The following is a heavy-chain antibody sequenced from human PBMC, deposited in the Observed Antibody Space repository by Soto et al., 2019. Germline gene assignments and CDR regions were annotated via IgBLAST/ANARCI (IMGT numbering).Heavy chain of an antibody. CDR3: TKNYYFDS. CDR1: GFTFSNYA. V-gene: IGHV3-23*01. CDR2: INIVGGNT. Sequence: VQLLESGGGLVQPGGSLRLSCAASGFTFSNYAMSWVRQAPGKALEWVSSINIVGGNTNYSDSVRGRFTMSRDDSKNTVFLQMNSLRAEDTAIYYCTKNYYFDSWGQGILVTVSS. J-gene: IGHJ4*02.